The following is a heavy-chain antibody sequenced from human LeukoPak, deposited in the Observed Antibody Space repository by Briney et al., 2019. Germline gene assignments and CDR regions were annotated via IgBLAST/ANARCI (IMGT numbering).Heavy chain of an antibody. CDR2: IIPIFGTA. J-gene: IGHJ4*02. CDR1: GGTFSSYA. V-gene: IGHV1-69*06. CDR3: ATGPTYYYGSGSSYYFDY. D-gene: IGHD3-10*01. Sequence: ASVKVSCKASGGTFSSYAISWVRQAPGQGLEWMGGIIPIFGTANYAQKFQGRVTMTEDTSTDTAYMELSSLRSEDTAVYYCATGPTYYYGSGSSYYFDYWGQGTLVTVSS.